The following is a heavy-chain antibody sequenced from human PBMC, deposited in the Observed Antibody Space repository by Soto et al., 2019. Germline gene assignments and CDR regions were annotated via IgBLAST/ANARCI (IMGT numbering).Heavy chain of an antibody. Sequence: QVQLVQSGAEVKKPGSSVTVSCTASGGTLISFTIYWVRQAPGQGFEWMGSFIPRIDKINYAQKFQDRVTLTADESSNTAYMELSSLISDVTAVYYCARGWVDEAFDIWGQGTLVTISS. V-gene: IGHV1-69*18. J-gene: IGHJ3*02. CDR2: FIPRIDKI. D-gene: IGHD2-15*01. CDR3: ARGWVDEAFDI. CDR1: GGTLISFT.